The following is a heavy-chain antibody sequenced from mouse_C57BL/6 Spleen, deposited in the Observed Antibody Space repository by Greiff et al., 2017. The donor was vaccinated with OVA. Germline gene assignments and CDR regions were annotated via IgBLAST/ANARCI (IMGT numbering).Heavy chain of an antibody. CDR2: IDPSDSYT. CDR1: GYTFTSYW. Sequence: QVQLQQSGAELVRPGTSVKLSCKASGYTFTSYWMHWVKQRPGQGLEWIGVIDPSDSYTNYNQKFKGKATLTVDTSSSTAYMQLSSLTSEDSAVYYCAREGMVTPSAMDYWGQGTSVTVSS. D-gene: IGHD2-3*01. CDR3: AREGMVTPSAMDY. V-gene: IGHV1-59*01. J-gene: IGHJ4*01.